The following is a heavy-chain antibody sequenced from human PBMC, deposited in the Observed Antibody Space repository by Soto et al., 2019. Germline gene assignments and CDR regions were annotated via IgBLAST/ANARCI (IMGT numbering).Heavy chain of an antibody. J-gene: IGHJ6*02. D-gene: IGHD1-1*01. V-gene: IGHV4-31*03. CDR1: GGSISSGGYY. CDR3: ARFGAEWEYRSTGTRLLPTNYGMDV. CDR2: IYYSGST. Sequence: SETLSLTCTVSGGSISSGGYYWSWIRQHPGKGLEWIGYIYYSGSTYYNPSLKSRVTISVDTSKNQFSLKLSSVTAADTAVYYCARFGAEWEYRSTGTRLLPTNYGMDVWGQGTTVTVSS.